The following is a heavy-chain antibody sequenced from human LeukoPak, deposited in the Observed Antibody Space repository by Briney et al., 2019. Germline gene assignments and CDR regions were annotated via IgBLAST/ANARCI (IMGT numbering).Heavy chain of an antibody. J-gene: IGHJ3*02. CDR3: ARDYRAYYYDSSEDAFDI. CDR1: GGTFSSYA. Sequence: SVKVSCKASGGTFSSYAISWVRQAPGQGLEWMGRIIPILGIANYAQKFQGRVTITADKSTSTAYMELSSLRSEDTAVYYCARDYRAYYYDSSEDAFDIWGQGTMVTVSS. D-gene: IGHD3-22*01. CDR2: IIPILGIA. V-gene: IGHV1-69*04.